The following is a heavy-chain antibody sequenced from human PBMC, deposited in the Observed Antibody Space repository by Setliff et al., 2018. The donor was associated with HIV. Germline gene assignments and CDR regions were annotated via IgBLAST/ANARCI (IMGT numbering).Heavy chain of an antibody. V-gene: IGHV4-38-2*02. D-gene: IGHD6-19*01. J-gene: IGHJ5*02. CDR2: MSHSGST. CDR3: ARGYSNVWPPIYNWFDP. CDR1: GYSINSGYY. Sequence: SETLSLTCTISGYSINSGYYWGWVRQPPGKGLEWIGSMSHSGSTYYNPSLKSRLTISVDTSKNQFSLKLSSVTAADTAVYYCARGYSNVWPPIYNWFDPWGQGTLVTVSS.